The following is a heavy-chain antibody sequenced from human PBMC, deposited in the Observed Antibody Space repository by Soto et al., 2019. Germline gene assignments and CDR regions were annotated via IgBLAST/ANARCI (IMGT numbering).Heavy chain of an antibody. Sequence: PGGSLRLSCAASGFTFSSYWMSWVRQAPGKGLEWVANIKQDGSEKYYVDSVKGQFTISRDNAKNSLYLQMNSLRAEDTAVYYCARDARKSSSWRTYFDYWGQGTLVTVSS. J-gene: IGHJ4*02. CDR1: GFTFSSYW. D-gene: IGHD6-13*01. CDR2: IKQDGSEK. V-gene: IGHV3-7*03. CDR3: ARDARKSSSWRTYFDY.